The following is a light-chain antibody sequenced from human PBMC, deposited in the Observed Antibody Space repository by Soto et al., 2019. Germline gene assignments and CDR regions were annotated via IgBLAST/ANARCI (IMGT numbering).Light chain of an antibody. CDR3: QQYNSNTLT. CDR2: ETS. CDR1: QSFSTW. Sequence: DIQMTQSPSTLSASVGDRVTITCRASQSFSTWLAWYQQKPGKAPNLLIYETSILESGVPSRFSGSGSGTEFTLTISSLQPDDIATYSCQQYNSNTLTFGGGTKVEIK. V-gene: IGKV1-5*03. J-gene: IGKJ4*01.